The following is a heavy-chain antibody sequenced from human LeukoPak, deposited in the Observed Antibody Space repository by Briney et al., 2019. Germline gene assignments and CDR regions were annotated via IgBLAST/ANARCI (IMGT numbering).Heavy chain of an antibody. CDR3: NAGLAYNWFDP. CDR2: IYYSGST. J-gene: IGHJ5*02. D-gene: IGHD6-13*01. CDR1: GGSISSSSYY. Sequence: SETLSLTCTVSGGSISSSSYYWGWIRQPPGKGLEWIGSIYYSGSTYYTPSLKSRVTISVDTSKHQFSLELSSVTAADTAVYNSNAGLAYNWFDPWGQGTLVTVSS. V-gene: IGHV4-39*01.